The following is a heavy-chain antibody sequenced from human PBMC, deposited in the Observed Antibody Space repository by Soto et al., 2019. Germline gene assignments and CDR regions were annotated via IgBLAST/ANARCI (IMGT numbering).Heavy chain of an antibody. CDR1: GGSISSYY. V-gene: IGHV4-59*01. J-gene: IGHJ4*02. Sequence: SETLSLTCTVSGGSISSYYWSWIRQPPGKGLEWIGYIYYSGSTNYNPSLKSRVTISVDTSKNQFSLKLSSVTAADTAVYYCARVILGGSLTGLDYWGKGTRVTVSS. CDR2: IYYSGST. CDR3: ARVILGGSLTGLDY. D-gene: IGHD1-26*01.